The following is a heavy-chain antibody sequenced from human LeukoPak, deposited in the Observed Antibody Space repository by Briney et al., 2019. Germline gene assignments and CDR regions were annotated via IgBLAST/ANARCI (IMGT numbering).Heavy chain of an antibody. D-gene: IGHD2-21*02. CDR2: IYYSGST. Sequence: PSETLSLTCTVSGGSISSYYWSWIRQPPGKGLEWIGYIYYSGSTNYNPSLKSRATISVDTSKNQFSLKLSSVTAADTAVYYCARHGAYCGGDCYSYGMDVWGQGTTVTVSS. CDR3: ARHGAYCGGDCYSYGMDV. CDR1: GGSISSYY. J-gene: IGHJ6*02. V-gene: IGHV4-59*08.